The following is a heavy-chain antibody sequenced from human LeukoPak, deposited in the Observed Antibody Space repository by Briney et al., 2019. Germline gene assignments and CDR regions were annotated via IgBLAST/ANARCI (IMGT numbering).Heavy chain of an antibody. V-gene: IGHV1-69*05. CDR3: ARDGAKSYSSSWYWFDP. Sequence: SVKVSCKASGGTFSSYTISWVRQAPGQGLEWMGRIIPIFGTANYAQKFQGRVTITTDESTSTAYMELSSLRSEDTAVYYCARDGAKSYSSSWYWFDPWGQGTLVTVSS. J-gene: IGHJ5*02. D-gene: IGHD6-13*01. CDR2: IIPIFGTA. CDR1: GGTFSSYT.